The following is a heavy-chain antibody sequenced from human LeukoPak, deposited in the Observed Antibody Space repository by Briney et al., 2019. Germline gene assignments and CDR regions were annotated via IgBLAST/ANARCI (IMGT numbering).Heavy chain of an antibody. V-gene: IGHV3-23*01. Sequence: GGSLRLSCAASGFTFSSYAMSWVRQAPGKGLECVSAISSSGVTTYYADSVKGRFTISRDNSKNTLYLQMNSLRAEDTAVYYCAKYPLSSTVNIDYWGQGTLVTVPS. CDR2: ISSSGVTT. CDR3: AKYPLSSTVNIDY. CDR1: GFTFSSYA. J-gene: IGHJ4*02. D-gene: IGHD4-17*01.